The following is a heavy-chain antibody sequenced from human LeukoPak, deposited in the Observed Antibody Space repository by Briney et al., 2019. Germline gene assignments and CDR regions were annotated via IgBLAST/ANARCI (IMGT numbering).Heavy chain of an antibody. J-gene: IGHJ4*02. CDR3: ARARAGHFDY. CDR2: INHSGST. CDR1: GGSFSGYY. Sequence: SETLSLTCAVYGGSFSGYYWSWIRQPPGKGLEWIGEINHSGSTNYNPSLKSRVTISVDTSKNQFSLKLSSVTAADTAVYYCARARAGHFDYRGQGTLVTVSS. V-gene: IGHV4-34*01.